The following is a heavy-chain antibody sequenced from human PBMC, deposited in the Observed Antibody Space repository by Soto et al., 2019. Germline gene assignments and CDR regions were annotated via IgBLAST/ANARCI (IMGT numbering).Heavy chain of an antibody. CDR3: ARSGKLAGDLDV. CDR2: IIPILETA. Sequence: QVQLVQSGAEVKKPGSSLKVSCKASGGTFGRYTISWVRQAPGQGLEWMGWIIPILETANYAQKFQGRVTITADTSTSTAYLDLSGLKSDDARVYYCARSGKLAGDLDVWGKGTPVTVSS. D-gene: IGHD1-26*01. CDR1: GGTFGRYT. V-gene: IGHV1-69*08. J-gene: IGHJ6*04.